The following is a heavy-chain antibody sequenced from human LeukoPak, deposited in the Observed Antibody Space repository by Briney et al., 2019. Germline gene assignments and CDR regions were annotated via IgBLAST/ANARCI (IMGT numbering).Heavy chain of an antibody. CDR3: ARGRAGMDY. CDR2: IYYSGST. J-gene: IGHJ4*02. Sequence: SETLSLTCTVSGGSISSYYWSWIRQPPRKGLEWIGYIYYSGSTNYSPSLKSRVTISVDTSKNQFSLKLSSVTAADTAVYYCARGRAGMDYWGQGTLVTVSS. CDR1: GGSISSYY. D-gene: IGHD6-13*01. V-gene: IGHV4-59*01.